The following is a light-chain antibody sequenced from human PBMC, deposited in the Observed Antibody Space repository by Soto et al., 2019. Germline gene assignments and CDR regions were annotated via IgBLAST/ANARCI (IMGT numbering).Light chain of an antibody. Sequence: QSALTQPASVSGSPGQSITISCTGTSSDVGGYNYVSWYQQHPGKAPKLMIYEVSHRPSGVSNRFSGSKSGNTASLTISGLQAEDEADYYCSSYTSSTTLYVFGTGTKVTV. CDR2: EVS. CDR3: SSYTSSTTLYV. J-gene: IGLJ1*01. V-gene: IGLV2-14*01. CDR1: SSDVGGYNY.